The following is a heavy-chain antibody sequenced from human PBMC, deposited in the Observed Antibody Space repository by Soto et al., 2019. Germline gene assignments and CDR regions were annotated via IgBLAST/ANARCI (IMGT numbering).Heavy chain of an antibody. CDR1: GYTFNSYN. D-gene: IGHD1-26*01. Sequence: QVQLVQSGAEVKKPGASVKVSCKASGYTFNSYNMQWVRQAPGQGLEWMGVINPSSGSTNYAQKFQGRVIMTRDTSTRTVYMELSTLRSDDTAVYYCARIYSGSRLDYWGQGTLVTVSS. CDR2: INPSSGST. V-gene: IGHV1-46*02. J-gene: IGHJ4*02. CDR3: ARIYSGSRLDY.